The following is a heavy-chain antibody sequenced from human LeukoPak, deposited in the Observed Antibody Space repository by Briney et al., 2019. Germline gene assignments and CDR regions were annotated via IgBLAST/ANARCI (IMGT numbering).Heavy chain of an antibody. D-gene: IGHD1-26*01. CDR2: INTDESTT. CDR1: EFTFSSYW. CDR3: ARRGYSGSPLDY. V-gene: IGHV3-74*01. J-gene: IGHJ4*02. Sequence: GGSLRLSCAASEFTFSSYWMHWVRQAPGKGLVWVSRINTDESTTSYADSVKGRFTISRDNAKNTLYLQMNSLRAEDTAMYYCARRGYSGSPLDYWGQGTLVTVSS.